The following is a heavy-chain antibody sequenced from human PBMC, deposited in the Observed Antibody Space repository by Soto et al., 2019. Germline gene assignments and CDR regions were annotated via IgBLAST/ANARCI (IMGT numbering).Heavy chain of an antibody. CDR1: GFTFSSYS. V-gene: IGHV3-21*01. Sequence: EVQLVESGGGLVKPGGSLRLSCAASGFTFSSYSMNWVRQAPGKGLEWVSSISSSSSYIYYADSVKGRFTISRDNAKNSLNLQMNSLRAEDTAVYYCARGPKGNLRVWGQGTLVTVSS. CDR3: ARGPKGNLRV. D-gene: IGHD3-10*01. J-gene: IGHJ4*02. CDR2: ISSSSSYI.